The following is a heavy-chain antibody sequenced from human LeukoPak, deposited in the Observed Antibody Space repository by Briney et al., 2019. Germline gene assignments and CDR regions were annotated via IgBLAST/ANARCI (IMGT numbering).Heavy chain of an antibody. V-gene: IGHV4-34*01. J-gene: IGHJ4*02. CDR3: ARGLRYFDRRVDY. Sequence: SETLSLTCAVYGGSFSGYYWSWIRQPPGKGLEWIGEINHSGSTNYNPSLKSRVTISVDTSKNQFSLKLSSVTAADTAVYYCARGLRYFDRRVDYWGQGTLVTVSS. CDR2: INHSGST. D-gene: IGHD3-9*01. CDR1: GGSFSGYY.